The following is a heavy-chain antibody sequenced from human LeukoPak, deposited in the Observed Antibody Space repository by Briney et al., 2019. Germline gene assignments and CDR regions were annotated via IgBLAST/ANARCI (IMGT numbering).Heavy chain of an antibody. CDR2: ISGSGGST. J-gene: IGHJ4*02. D-gene: IGHD3-3*01. CDR1: GFTFSSYA. V-gene: IGHV3-23*01. CDR3: AKSDFWSGPQPYYFDY. Sequence: GGSLRLSCAASGFTFSSYAMSWVRQAPGKGLEWVSAISGSGGSTYYADSVKGRFTISRDNSKNTLYLQMNSLRAEDTAVYYCAKSDFWSGPQPYYFDYWGQGTLVTVSS.